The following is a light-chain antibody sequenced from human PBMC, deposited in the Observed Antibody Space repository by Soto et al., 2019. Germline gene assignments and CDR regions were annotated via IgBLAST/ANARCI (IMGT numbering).Light chain of an antibody. CDR1: QLISTH. CDR3: QQSYLTPRT. CDR2: AAS. Sequence: DIQMTQSPSSLSASVGDRVTISCRASQLISTHLNWYQQKPGKAPKLLIYAASSLQSGVPSRFSGGGSGTDFTLNISSLQPEDFATYYCQQSYLTPRTFGQGTKLQIK. V-gene: IGKV1-39*01. J-gene: IGKJ2*01.